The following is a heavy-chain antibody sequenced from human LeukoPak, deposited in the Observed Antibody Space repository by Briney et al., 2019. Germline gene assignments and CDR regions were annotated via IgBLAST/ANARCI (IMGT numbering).Heavy chain of an antibody. Sequence: PGGSLRFSCAASGFNFSNYTMNWVRQAQGKGLVWVSSISSSSSYIYYADSVKGRFTISRDNAKKSLYLQTNSLRAEDTAVYYCARKSQLYCSSISCSNMDVWGKGTTVTVSS. V-gene: IGHV3-21*01. J-gene: IGHJ6*03. CDR3: ARKSQLYCSSISCSNMDV. CDR2: ISSSSSYI. CDR1: GFNFSNYT. D-gene: IGHD2-2*01.